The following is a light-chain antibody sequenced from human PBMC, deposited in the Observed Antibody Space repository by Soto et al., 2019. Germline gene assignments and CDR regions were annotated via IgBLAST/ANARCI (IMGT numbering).Light chain of an antibody. CDR1: QGINNY. V-gene: IGKV1-27*01. J-gene: IGKJ1*01. Sequence: DIRMTQSPSSLSASVGDSVTITCRESQGINNYLAWYQQKPGKVPVLLIYSASTLKPGIPSRFSGSGTGTDFTLTISSLQPEDFATYYCQKYDSAPRTFGQGTKVDIK. CDR2: SAS. CDR3: QKYDSAPRT.